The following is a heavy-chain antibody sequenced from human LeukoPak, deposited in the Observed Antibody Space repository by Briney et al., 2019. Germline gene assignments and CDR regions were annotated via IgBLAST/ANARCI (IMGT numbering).Heavy chain of an antibody. CDR2: ISSSSSTI. CDR1: GFTFSNYW. D-gene: IGHD2-2*01. J-gene: IGHJ4*02. CDR3: ARDWVRYCSSTSCYAVDY. Sequence: GGSLRLSCAASGFTFSNYWMHWVRHAPGKGLEWVSSISSSSSTIYYADSVKGRFTISRDNAKNSLYLQMNSLRAEDTAVYYCARDWVRYCSSTSCYAVDYWGQGTLVTVSS. V-gene: IGHV3-48*01.